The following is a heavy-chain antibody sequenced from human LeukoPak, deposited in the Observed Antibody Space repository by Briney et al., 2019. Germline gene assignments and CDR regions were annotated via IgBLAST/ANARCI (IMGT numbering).Heavy chain of an antibody. D-gene: IGHD1-26*01. V-gene: IGHV4-59*05. CDR1: GASISSYY. CDR3: AHFKGGSFDF. Sequence: PSETLSLTCTVSGASISSYYWSWIRQPPGKGLEWIGSIYYSGNTYYNPSLKSRVTISVDTSKNQFSLKLTSVTAADTAVYYCAHFKGGSFDFWGQGTMVTVSS. CDR2: IYYSGNT. J-gene: IGHJ3*01.